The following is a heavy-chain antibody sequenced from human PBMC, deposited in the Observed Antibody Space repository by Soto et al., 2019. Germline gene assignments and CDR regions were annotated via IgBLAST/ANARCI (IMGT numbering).Heavy chain of an antibody. V-gene: IGHV4-30-2*01. J-gene: IGHJ5*02. CDR2: IYHSGRT. CDR1: GGSISSGGYS. D-gene: IGHD2-2*01. CDR3: ARVPDR. Sequence: SETLSLTCAVSGGSISSGGYSWSWIRQPPGKGLEWIGYIYHSGRTYYNPSLKSRVTISVDRSKNQFSLKLSSVTAADTAVYYCARVPDRWGQGTLVTVSS.